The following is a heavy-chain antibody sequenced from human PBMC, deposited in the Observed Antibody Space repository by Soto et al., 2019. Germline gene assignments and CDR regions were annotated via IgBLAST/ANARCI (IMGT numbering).Heavy chain of an antibody. CDR1: GFSLSSVGVG. CDR2: IYWDDDK. CDR3: AHTLDWGEGRFDY. V-gene: IGHV2-5*02. Sequence: QITLKESGPTLVKPTQTLTLTCSFSGFSLSSVGVGVGWIRQPPGKALEWLALIYWDDDKRYSPSLKSRLTITKDTSNNPVVLTMTISYPVETATYYCAHTLDWGEGRFDYWGQGTLVTVSS. D-gene: IGHD7-27*01. J-gene: IGHJ4*02.